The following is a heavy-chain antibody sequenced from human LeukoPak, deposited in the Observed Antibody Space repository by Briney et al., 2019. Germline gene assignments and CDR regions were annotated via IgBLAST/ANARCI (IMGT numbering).Heavy chain of an antibody. Sequence: SVKVSCKASGGTFSSYAISWVRQAPGQGLEWMGRIIPIFGTANYAQKFQGRVTITTDESTSTAYMELSSLRSEDTAVYYCARDLGYCSSGSCRIFDYWGQGTLVTVSS. J-gene: IGHJ4*02. CDR2: IIPIFGTA. CDR3: ARDLGYCSSGSCRIFDY. V-gene: IGHV1-69*05. D-gene: IGHD2-15*01. CDR1: GGTFSSYA.